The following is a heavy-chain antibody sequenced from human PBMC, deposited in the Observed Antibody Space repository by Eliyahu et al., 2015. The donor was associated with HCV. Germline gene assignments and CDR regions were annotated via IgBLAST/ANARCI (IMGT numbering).Heavy chain of an antibody. Sequence: EVQLVESGGGLVQPGGSLKLSCAASGFMFGGSTRHWVRQGSGKGLGWLGRIRSKANSYATEYVASLKGRFTFSRDDSKKTAYLQMNNLTTEDTAVYYCTRGDATYWGQGTLVIVSS. V-gene: IGHV3-73*02. D-gene: IGHD5-24*01. CDR3: TRGDATY. CDR1: GFMFGGST. CDR2: IRSKANSYAT. J-gene: IGHJ4*02.